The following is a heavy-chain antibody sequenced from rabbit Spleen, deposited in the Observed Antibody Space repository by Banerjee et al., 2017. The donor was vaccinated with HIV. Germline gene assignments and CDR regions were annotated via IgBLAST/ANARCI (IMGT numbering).Heavy chain of an antibody. V-gene: IGHV1S45*01. CDR1: GFSFSSSYD. CDR3: ARDSGTSFSTYGMDL. D-gene: IGHD8-1*01. CDR2: IYTGNGKT. J-gene: IGHJ6*01. Sequence: QEQLVESGGGLVKPGASLTLTCTASGFSFSSSYDMCWVRQAPGKGLEWIGCIYTGNGKTYYASWAKGRLTISKSSSTTVTLQMTSLTAADTATYFCARDSGTSFSTYGMDLWGQGTLVTVS.